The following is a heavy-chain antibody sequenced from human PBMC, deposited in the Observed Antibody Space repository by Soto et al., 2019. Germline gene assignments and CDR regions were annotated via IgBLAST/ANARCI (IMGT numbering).Heavy chain of an antibody. Sequence: PGGSLRLSCAASGFTFSAYSFNWVRQAPGKGLEWVASISSRSSYIYYADSVRGRFLISRDNSKNSLYLQMNSLRAEDTAVYYCAGLGHFDLQYYFDYWGQGTLVTSPQ. J-gene: IGHJ4*02. CDR3: AGLGHFDLQYYFDY. D-gene: IGHD3-9*01. CDR1: GFTFSAYS. CDR2: ISSRSSYI. V-gene: IGHV3-21*04.